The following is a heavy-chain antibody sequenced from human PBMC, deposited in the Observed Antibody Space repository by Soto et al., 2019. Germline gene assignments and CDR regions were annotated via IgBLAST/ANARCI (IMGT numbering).Heavy chain of an antibody. CDR2: IRPYSRNT. CDR1: GYSFVNYG. CDR3: AMVDNYVTPPPPDG. Sequence: QVQLVQSGDEVRKPGSSVKVSCKASGYSFVNYGIAWVRQAPGQGLEWMGWIRPYSRNTTYASKVQGRLDLTPDTPPSTADMDLRRLTSDDTGVYYCAMVDNYVTPPPPDGGGQGTTVTVSS. D-gene: IGHD3-16*01. J-gene: IGHJ6*02. V-gene: IGHV1-18*01.